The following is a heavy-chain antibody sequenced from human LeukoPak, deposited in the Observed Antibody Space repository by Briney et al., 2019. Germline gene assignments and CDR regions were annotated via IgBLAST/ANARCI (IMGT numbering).Heavy chain of an antibody. CDR3: ARTAGIAVAGSRQYFDY. CDR2: FYYSGNT. J-gene: IGHJ4*02. V-gene: IGHV4-39*01. Sequence: SETLSLTCSVSGGSISSSSYYWGWIRQPPGKGREWIGSFYYSGNTYYNPSLKSRVTISVDTSKNEFSLKLRSVTAADTAVYYCARTAGIAVAGSRQYFDYWGQGTLVTVSS. CDR1: GGSISSSSYY. D-gene: IGHD6-19*01.